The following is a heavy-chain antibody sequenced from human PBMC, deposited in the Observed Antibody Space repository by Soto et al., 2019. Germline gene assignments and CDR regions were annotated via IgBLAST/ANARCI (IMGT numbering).Heavy chain of an antibody. CDR2: ISSSSSYI. CDR1: GFTFSSYS. D-gene: IGHD6-6*01. J-gene: IGHJ6*02. Sequence: GGSLRLSCAASGFTFSSYSMNWVRQAPGKGLEWVSSISSSSSYIYYADSVKGRFTISRDNAKNSLYLQMNSLRAGDTAVYYCARDLGMGAARPDYYGMDVWGQGTTVTVSS. CDR3: ARDLGMGAARPDYYGMDV. V-gene: IGHV3-21*01.